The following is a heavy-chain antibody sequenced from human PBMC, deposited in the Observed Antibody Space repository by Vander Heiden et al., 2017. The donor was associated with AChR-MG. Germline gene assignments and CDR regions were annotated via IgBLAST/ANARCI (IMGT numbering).Heavy chain of an antibody. V-gene: IGHV1-2*04. D-gene: IGHD5-18*01. CDR1: GYTFTGYY. CDR3: ARGRGQLWLRLCWFDP. CDR2: INPNSGGT. J-gene: IGHJ5*02. Sequence: QVQLVQSGAEVKKPGASVKVSCTASGYTFTGYYMHWVRQAPGQGLEWMGWINPNSGGTNYAQKFQGWVTMTRDTSISTAYMELSRLRSDDTAVYYCARGRGQLWLRLCWFDPWGQGTLVTVSS.